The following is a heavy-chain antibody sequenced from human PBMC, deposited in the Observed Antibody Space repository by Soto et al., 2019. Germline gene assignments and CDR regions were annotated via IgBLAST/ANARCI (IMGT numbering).Heavy chain of an antibody. CDR3: ARDQEWLLSRYFDY. D-gene: IGHD3-3*01. J-gene: IGHJ4*02. CDR2: INAGNGNT. V-gene: IGHV1-3*01. CDR1: GYTFTSYA. Sequence: ASVKVSCKASGYTFTSYAMHWVRQAPGQRLEWMGWINAGNGNTKYSQKFQGRVTITRDTSTSTAYMELSSLRSEDTAVYYCARDQEWLLSRYFDYWGQGTLVTVSS.